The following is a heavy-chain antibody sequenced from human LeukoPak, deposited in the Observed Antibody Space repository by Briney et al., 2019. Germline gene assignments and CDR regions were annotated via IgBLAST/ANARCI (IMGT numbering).Heavy chain of an antibody. V-gene: IGHV3-7*01. CDR3: ARERGWELPSSFDS. D-gene: IGHD1-26*01. Sequence: PGGSLRLSCAASGFTFNNYWMSWVRQAPGKGPEWVADIKPDGGDKYYVGSVKGRFTSSRDNDKNSMCLQMNSLRAEDTAVYYCARERGWELPSSFDSWGQGTLVTVSS. CDR1: GFTFNNYW. J-gene: IGHJ4*02. CDR2: IKPDGGDK.